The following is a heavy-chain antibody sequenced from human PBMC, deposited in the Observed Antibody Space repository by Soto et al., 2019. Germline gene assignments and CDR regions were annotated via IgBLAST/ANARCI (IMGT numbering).Heavy chain of an antibody. V-gene: IGHV1-18*01. Sequence: QVQLVQSGAEVKKPGASVKVSCKASGYTFTSYGISWVRQAPGQGLEWMGWISAYNGNTNYAQKLQGRVTMTTDTSTSTAYMELRSLISDDTAVYYCARENGRRFGELLFYMDVWGKGTTVTVSS. CDR2: ISAYNGNT. CDR3: ARENGRRFGELLFYMDV. J-gene: IGHJ6*03. CDR1: GYTFTSYG. D-gene: IGHD3-10*01.